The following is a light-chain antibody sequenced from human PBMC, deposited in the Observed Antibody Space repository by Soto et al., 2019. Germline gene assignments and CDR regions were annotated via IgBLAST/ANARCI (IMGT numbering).Light chain of an antibody. CDR3: CSFTSANTHV. CDR1: SSDFVNYNL. J-gene: IGLJ1*01. Sequence: QSALPPLASVSGSPGRSNTIYCSGPSSDFVNYNLRSWYKHHQGKVPNLILFEFNEPPSEVSGLFSGSKTGSTTSLTNSGLRALEEADYYGCSFTSANTHVCGTGTKVTV. CDR2: EFN. V-gene: IGLV2-23*02.